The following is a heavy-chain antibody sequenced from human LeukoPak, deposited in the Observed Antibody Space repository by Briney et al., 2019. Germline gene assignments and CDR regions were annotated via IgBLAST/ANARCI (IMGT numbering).Heavy chain of an antibody. D-gene: IGHD2-15*01. J-gene: IGHJ4*02. CDR1: GFTFSSYG. CDR3: AKDADSPYDY. CDR2: ISYDGSNK. Sequence: PGRSLRLSCAASGFTFSSYGMHWVRQAPGKGLEWVAVISYDGSNKYYADSVKGRFTISRDNSKNTLYLQMNSLRAEDTAVYYCAKDADSPYDYWGQGTQVTVSS. V-gene: IGHV3-30*18.